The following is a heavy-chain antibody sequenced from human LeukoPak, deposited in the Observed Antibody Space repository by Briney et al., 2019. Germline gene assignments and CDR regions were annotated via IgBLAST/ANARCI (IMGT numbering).Heavy chain of an antibody. CDR1: GYTFTGYY. V-gene: IGHV1-2*02. D-gene: IGHD3-10*01. CDR3: ARDLLTMVRGVIITAFDY. Sequence: GASVKVSCKASGYTFTGYYMHWVRQAPGQGLEWMGWINPNSGGTNYAQKFQGRVTMTRGTSISTAYMELSRLRSDDTAVYYCARDLLTMVRGVIITAFDYWGQGTLVTVSS. J-gene: IGHJ4*02. CDR2: INPNSGGT.